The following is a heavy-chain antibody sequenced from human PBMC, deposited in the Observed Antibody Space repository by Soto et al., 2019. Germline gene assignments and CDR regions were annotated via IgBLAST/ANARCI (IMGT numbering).Heavy chain of an antibody. D-gene: IGHD3-22*01. Sequence: GGSLRLSCAASGFTFSSYNMNWVRQAPGKGLEWVSSISSSSSYIYYADSVKGRFTISRDNAKNSLYLQMSSLRAEATAVYYCARVHYYDSSAYYLWGQGTLVTVSS. CDR2: ISSSSSYI. CDR3: ARVHYYDSSAYYL. V-gene: IGHV3-21*01. CDR1: GFTFSSYN. J-gene: IGHJ4*02.